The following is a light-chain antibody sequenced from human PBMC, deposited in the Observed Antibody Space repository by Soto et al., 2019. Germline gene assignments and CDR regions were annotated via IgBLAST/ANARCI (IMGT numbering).Light chain of an antibody. CDR3: QQYGSSPWT. V-gene: IGKV3-20*01. CDR2: GAS. CDR1: QSVSSSY. Sequence: EIVLTQSPGTLSLSPGERATLSCRASQSVSSSYLAWYQQKPGQAPRPLIYGASSRAIGIPDRFSGSGSGTDLTLTIIRLEPEDFAVYYCQQYGSSPWTFGQGTKVKIK. J-gene: IGKJ1*01.